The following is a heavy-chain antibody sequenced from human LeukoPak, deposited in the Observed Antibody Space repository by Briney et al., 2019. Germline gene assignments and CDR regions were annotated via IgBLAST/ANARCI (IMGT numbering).Heavy chain of an antibody. CDR2: IRDDGSTR. D-gene: IGHD3-16*01. V-gene: IGHV3-30*02. J-gene: IGHJ4*02. Sequence: GGSLRLSCAASGFTFSRYGLHWVRQAPGKGLEWVAFIRDDGSTRYYADSVKGRFTVSRDNSKNMLYLQMDSLRTEDTAVYYCAKVPHSWGLFDSWGQGTLVTASS. CDR3: AKVPHSWGLFDS. CDR1: GFTFSRYG.